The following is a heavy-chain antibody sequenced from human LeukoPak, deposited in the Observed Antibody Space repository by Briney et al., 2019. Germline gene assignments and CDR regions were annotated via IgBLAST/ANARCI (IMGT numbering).Heavy chain of an antibody. CDR2: FDPEDGET. CDR3: ATGQGPGNYGVLFDY. J-gene: IGHJ4*02. D-gene: IGHD4-17*01. V-gene: IGHV1-24*01. CDR1: GYTLTELS. Sequence: ASVRVSCKVSGYTLTELSMHWVRQAPGKGLEWMGGFDPEDGETIYAQKFQGRVTMTEDTSTDTAYMELSSLRSEDTAVYYCATGQGPGNYGVLFDYWGQGTLVTVSS.